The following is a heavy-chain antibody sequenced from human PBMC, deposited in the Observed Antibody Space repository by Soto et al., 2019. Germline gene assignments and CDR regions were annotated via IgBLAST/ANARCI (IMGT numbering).Heavy chain of an antibody. CDR3: ARGLVYCTNGVCTGRRVNYYYYYGMDV. J-gene: IGHJ6*02. CDR2: ISAYNGNT. D-gene: IGHD2-8*01. V-gene: IGHV1-18*01. Sequence: GASVKVSCKASGYTFTSYGISWVRQAPGQGLEWMGWISAYNGNTNYAQKLQGRVTMTTDTSTSTAYMELRSLRSDDTAVYYCARGLVYCTNGVCTGRRVNYYYYYGMDVWGQGTTVTVS. CDR1: GYTFTSYG.